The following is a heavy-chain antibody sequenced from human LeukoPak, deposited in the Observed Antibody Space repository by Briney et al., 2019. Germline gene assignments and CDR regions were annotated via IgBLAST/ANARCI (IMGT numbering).Heavy chain of an antibody. CDR2: INPIRGGT. V-gene: IGHV1-2*02. J-gene: IGHJ4*02. D-gene: IGHD5-18*01. CDR1: VYTFTGYY. Sequence: ASVKVSCKASVYTFTGYYMHWVRQAPGQGLEWMGWINPIRGGTNYAQNFKDRVTMTRDPSISRAYMELSRLRSDDTAVYYCERDSQLSAMVDYWGQGTLVTVSS. CDR3: ERDSQLSAMVDY.